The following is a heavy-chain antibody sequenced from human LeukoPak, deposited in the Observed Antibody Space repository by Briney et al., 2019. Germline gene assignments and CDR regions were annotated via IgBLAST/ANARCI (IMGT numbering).Heavy chain of an antibody. V-gene: IGHV1-2*06. Sequence: ASVKVSCKASGGTFSSYAISWVRQAPGQGLEWMGRINPNSGGTNYAQKFQGRVTMTRDTSISTAYMELSRLRSDDTAVYYCAGKNYQWGQGTLVTVSS. CDR3: AGKNYQ. CDR1: GGTFSSYA. J-gene: IGHJ4*02. CDR2: INPNSGGT. D-gene: IGHD1-7*01.